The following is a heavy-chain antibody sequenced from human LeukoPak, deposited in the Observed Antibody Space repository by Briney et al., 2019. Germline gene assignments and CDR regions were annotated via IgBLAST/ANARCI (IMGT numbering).Heavy chain of an antibody. CDR2: IYYSGST. J-gene: IGHJ4*02. D-gene: IGHD6-13*01. CDR1: GGSISSGGYY. CDR3: ARDRHSSSWLRFPGPDY. Sequence: SQTLSLTCTVSGGSISSGGYYWSWIRQHPGKGLEWIGYIYYSGSTYYNPSLKSRVTISVDTSKNQFSLKLSSVTAEDTAVYYCARDRHSSSWLRFPGPDYWDQGTLVTVSS. V-gene: IGHV4-31*03.